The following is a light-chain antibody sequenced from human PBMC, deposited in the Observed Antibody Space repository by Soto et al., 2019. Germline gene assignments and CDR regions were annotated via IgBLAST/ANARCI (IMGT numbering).Light chain of an antibody. J-gene: IGLJ1*01. CDR2: EVS. CDR1: SSDVGGYNY. CDR3: SSYAGSNNV. Sequence: QSALTQPPSASGSPEQSVTISCTGTSSDVGGYNYVSWYQQHPGKAPKLMIYEVSKRPSGVPDRFSGSKSGNTASLTVSGLQAEDEADYYCSSYAGSNNVFGTGTKVTVL. V-gene: IGLV2-8*01.